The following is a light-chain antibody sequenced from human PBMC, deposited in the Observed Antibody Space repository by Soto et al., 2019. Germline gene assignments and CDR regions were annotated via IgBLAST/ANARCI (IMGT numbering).Light chain of an antibody. J-gene: IGLJ1*01. CDR1: SSDVGTFYF. Sequence: QSALTQPRSVSGSPEQSVTMSCTGTSSDVGTFYFVSWYQQYPDKGPKLIIYDVTERPSGVPDRFSGSKSGNTASLTISGLQAEDEADYYCCSYAGSYTYVFGSGTKVTVL. CDR3: CSYAGSYTYV. V-gene: IGLV2-11*01. CDR2: DVT.